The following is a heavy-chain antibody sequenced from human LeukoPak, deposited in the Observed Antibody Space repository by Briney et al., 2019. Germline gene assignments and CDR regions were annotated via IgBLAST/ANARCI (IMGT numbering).Heavy chain of an antibody. CDR3: ARDGSSWSNWLDP. J-gene: IGHJ5*02. V-gene: IGHV3-74*01. CDR2: IKSDGSST. CDR1: GFTFSSYW. Sequence: PGGSLRLSCAASGFTFSSYWMHWVRQAPGKGLVWVSRIKSDGSSTSYADSVKGRFTSSRDNVKNTLYLQMNSLRAEDTAVYYCARDGSSWSNWLDPWGQGTLVTVSS. D-gene: IGHD6-13*01.